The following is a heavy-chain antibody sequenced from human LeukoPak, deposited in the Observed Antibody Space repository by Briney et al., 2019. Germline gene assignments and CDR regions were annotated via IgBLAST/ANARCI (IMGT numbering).Heavy chain of an antibody. J-gene: IGHJ4*02. CDR3: ARHYYDFWSGYIEIIDY. V-gene: IGHV1-18*01. D-gene: IGHD3-3*01. CDR2: ISAYNGNT. CDR1: GYTFTRYG. Sequence: GASVKVSCKASGYTFTRYGISWVRQAPGQGLEWMGWISAYNGNTNYAQKLQGRVTMTTDTSTSTAYMELRSLRSDDTAVYYCARHYYDFWSGYIEIIDYWGQGTLVTVSS.